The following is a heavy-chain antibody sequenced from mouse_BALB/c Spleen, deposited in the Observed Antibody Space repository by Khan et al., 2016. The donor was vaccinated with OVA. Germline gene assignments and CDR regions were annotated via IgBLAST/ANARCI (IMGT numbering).Heavy chain of an antibody. CDR1: GYTFSSYT. CDR3: VSGGTCYWNGGWFAY. J-gene: IGHJ3*01. Sequence: QVQLQQSGAELARPGASVKMSCKTSGYTFSSYTIHWIKLRPGQGLEWIGYINPNNGYTNYNQKFKDKATLTADKSSTTVYMQLSSLTSDDSAMYNCVSGGTCYWNGGWFAYWGQGTLVTVSA. CDR2: INPNNGYT. V-gene: IGHV1-4*01. D-gene: IGHD1-1*01.